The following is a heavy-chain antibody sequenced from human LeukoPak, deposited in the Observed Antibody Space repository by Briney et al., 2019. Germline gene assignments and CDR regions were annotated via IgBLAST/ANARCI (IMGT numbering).Heavy chain of an antibody. D-gene: IGHD3-10*02. V-gene: IGHV1-18*01. CDR1: GYTFTRHA. Sequence: ASVKVSYKASGYTFTRHAITWLRQAPGQGPEWMGWTSPNNAKTDAAQNFQGRVSMTTDTSTSTAYMELRRLRSDDTAVYYCARVVRGDCQTETCFSWFDHWGQGTLVIVS. CDR2: TSPNNAKT. CDR3: ARVVRGDCQTETCFSWFDH. J-gene: IGHJ5*02.